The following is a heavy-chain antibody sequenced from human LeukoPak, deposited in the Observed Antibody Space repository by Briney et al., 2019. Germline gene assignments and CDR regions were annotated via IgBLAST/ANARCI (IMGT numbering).Heavy chain of an antibody. CDR2: INHSGST. Sequence: SETLSLTCAVYGGSFSGYYWSWIRQPPGKGLEWIGEINHSGSTNYNPSLKSRVTISVDTSKNQFSLKLSSVTAADTAVYYCARERQLRFLEWLFFDYWGQGTLVTVSS. V-gene: IGHV4-34*01. CDR3: ARERQLRFLEWLFFDY. CDR1: GGSFSGYY. D-gene: IGHD3-3*01. J-gene: IGHJ4*02.